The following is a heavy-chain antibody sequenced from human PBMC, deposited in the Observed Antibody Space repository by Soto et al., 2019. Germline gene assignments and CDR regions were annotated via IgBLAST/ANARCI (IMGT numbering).Heavy chain of an antibody. Sequence: LEILSLSCAVYGGSSSGYYWSWIRQRTGKGLVWIGEINHSGSTNYNPSLKSRVTISVDTAKNQFSLKRSSVTAADTAVYYCARGPPLLWFGESPRYFDYWGQGTLVTVSS. D-gene: IGHD3-10*01. CDR1: GGSSSGYY. CDR3: ARGPPLLWFGESPRYFDY. J-gene: IGHJ4*02. V-gene: IGHV4-34*01. CDR2: INHSGST.